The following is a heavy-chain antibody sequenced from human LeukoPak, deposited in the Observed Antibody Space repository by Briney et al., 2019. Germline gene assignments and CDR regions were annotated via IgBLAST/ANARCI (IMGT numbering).Heavy chain of an antibody. J-gene: IGHJ4*02. Sequence: GGSLRLSCAASGFTFSSYSMNWVRQAPGKGLEWVSYISSSSSTIYYADSVKGRFTISRDNAKNSLYLQMNSLRAEDTAVYYCARDYDYVWGSYRSRSLDYWGQGTLVTVSS. CDR1: GFTFSSYS. CDR2: ISSSSSTI. V-gene: IGHV3-48*04. CDR3: ARDYDYVWGSYRSRSLDY. D-gene: IGHD3-16*02.